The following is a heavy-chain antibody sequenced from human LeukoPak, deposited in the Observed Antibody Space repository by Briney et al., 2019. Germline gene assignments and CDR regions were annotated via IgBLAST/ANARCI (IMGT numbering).Heavy chain of an antibody. Sequence: GGSLRLSCAASGFTFSSYGMTWVREAPGKGLEWVSAISGSGGSTYYADSVKGRSTISRDNSKNTLYLQMNSLRAEDTAVYYCAKFGLAGSGRYHDAFDIWGQGTMVTVSS. CDR3: AKFGLAGSGRYHDAFDI. V-gene: IGHV3-23*01. CDR2: ISGSGGST. D-gene: IGHD3-10*01. CDR1: GFTFSSYG. J-gene: IGHJ3*02.